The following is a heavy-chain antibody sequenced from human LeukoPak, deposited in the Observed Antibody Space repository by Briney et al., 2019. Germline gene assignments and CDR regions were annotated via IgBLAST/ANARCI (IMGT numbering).Heavy chain of an antibody. CDR1: GFTFSGSA. CDR3: ARTKDFDWLSNQYYFDY. V-gene: IGHV3-48*04. Sequence: PGGSLRLSCAASGFTFSGSAMHWVRQASGKGLEWVSYISSSGSTIYYADSVKGRFTISRDNAKNSLYLQMNSLRAEDTAVYYCARTKDFDWLSNQYYFDYWGQGTLVTVSS. D-gene: IGHD3-9*01. J-gene: IGHJ4*02. CDR2: ISSSGSTI.